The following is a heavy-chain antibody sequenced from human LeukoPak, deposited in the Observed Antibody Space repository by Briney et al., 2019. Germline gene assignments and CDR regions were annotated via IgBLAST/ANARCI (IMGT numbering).Heavy chain of an antibody. CDR3: AKAFKFGVIIPPTYYYYYMDV. CDR1: GFTFSSYA. J-gene: IGHJ6*03. CDR2: ISGSGGST. Sequence: GGSLRLSYAASGFTFSSYAMSWVRQAPGKGLEWVSAISGSGGSTYYADSVNGRFTISRDNSKNTLYLQMHSLRAEDTAVYYCAKAFKFGVIIPPTYYYYYMDVWGKGTTVTVSS. D-gene: IGHD3-3*01. V-gene: IGHV3-23*01.